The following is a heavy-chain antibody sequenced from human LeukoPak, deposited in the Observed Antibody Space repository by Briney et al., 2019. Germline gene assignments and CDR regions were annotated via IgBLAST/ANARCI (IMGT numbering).Heavy chain of an antibody. V-gene: IGHV3-74*01. CDR3: ASVEPLYLIPDY. D-gene: IGHD1-14*01. J-gene: IGHJ4*02. Sequence: GGSLRLSCAASGFTFSSYWMHWVRQAPGKGLVWVSRINSDGSSTSYADSVKGRFTISRDNAKNTLYLQMSSLRVEDTAVYFCASVEPLYLIPDYWGQGTLVTVSS. CDR2: INSDGSST. CDR1: GFTFSSYW.